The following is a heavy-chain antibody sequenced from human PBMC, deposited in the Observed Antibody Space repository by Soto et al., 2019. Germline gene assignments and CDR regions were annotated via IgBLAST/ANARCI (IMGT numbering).Heavy chain of an antibody. CDR2: IYYSWST. D-gene: IGHD4-17*01. CDR1: GGSVSSGSYY. V-gene: IGHV4-61*01. Sequence: SETLSLTCTVSGGSVSSGSYYWSWIRQPPRKGLEWIGYIYYSWSTNYNPSLKSRVTISVDTSKNQFSLKLSSVTAADTAVYYCARELTTVTTFGWFDPWGQGTLVTVSS. CDR3: ARELTTVTTFGWFDP. J-gene: IGHJ5*02.